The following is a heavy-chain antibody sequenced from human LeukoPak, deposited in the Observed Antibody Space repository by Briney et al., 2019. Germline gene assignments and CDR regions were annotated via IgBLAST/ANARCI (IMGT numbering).Heavy chain of an antibody. D-gene: IGHD2-8*01. CDR2: IKSKTDGGTT. CDR1: GFTFSNAW. CDR3: TTENGYYYYYGMDV. V-gene: IGHV3-15*01. Sequence: RPGGSLRLSCAASGFTFSNAWMSWVRQAPGKGLEWVGRIKSKTDGGTTDYAAPVKGRFTISRDDSKNTLYLQMNSLKTEDTAVYYCTTENGYYYYYGMDVWGQGTTVTVSS. J-gene: IGHJ6*02.